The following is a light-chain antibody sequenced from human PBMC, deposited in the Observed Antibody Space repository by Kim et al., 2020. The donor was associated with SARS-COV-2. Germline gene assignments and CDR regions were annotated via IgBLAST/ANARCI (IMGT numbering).Light chain of an antibody. J-gene: IGLJ2*01. CDR1: NMGSKS. CDR2: YDS. CDR3: QVWDSSSDHPGVV. Sequence: GKTARITCGGNNMGSKSVHGYQQKPGQAPVLVIYYDSDRPSGIPERFSGSNSGNTATLTISRVEAGDEADYYCQVWDSSSDHPGVVFGGGTKLTVL. V-gene: IGLV3-21*04.